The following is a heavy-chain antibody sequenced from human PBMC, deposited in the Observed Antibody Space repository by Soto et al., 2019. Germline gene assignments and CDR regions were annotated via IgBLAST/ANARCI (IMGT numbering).Heavy chain of an antibody. Sequence: PGGSLRLSCAASGFTFNSYSMHWVRQAPGKGLEWVAEIWYDGSNKYYADSVKGRFTISRDNSKNALYLQMNSLRAEDTAVYYCAGDREAASWGVHYGSGSLNFAHWGQGTLVTVSS. V-gene: IGHV3-33*01. CDR1: GFTFNSYS. D-gene: IGHD3-10*01. CDR2: IWYDGSNK. CDR3: AGDREAASWGVHYGSGSLNFAH. J-gene: IGHJ4*02.